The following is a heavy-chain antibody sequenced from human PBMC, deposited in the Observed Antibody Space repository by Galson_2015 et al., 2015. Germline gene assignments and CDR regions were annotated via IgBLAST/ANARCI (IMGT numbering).Heavy chain of an antibody. CDR3: ARVLLDYMDV. J-gene: IGHJ6*03. Sequence: SETLSLTCTVSGVSVSSAGYSWTWIRQPPGKRLESIGHISNTGSTNYSPSLRSRATISLDTSKNQFSLKVYYVTAADTAVYYCARVLLDYMDVWGKGTTVPVSS. CDR1: GVSVSSAGYS. V-gene: IGHV4-61*08. CDR2: ISNTGST.